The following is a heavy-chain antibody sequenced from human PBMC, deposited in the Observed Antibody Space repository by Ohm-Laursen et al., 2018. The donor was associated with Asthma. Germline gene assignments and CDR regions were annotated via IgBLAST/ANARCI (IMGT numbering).Heavy chain of an antibody. CDR3: ARGPPSYFDSTGGDY. CDR1: GFTFSSYS. J-gene: IGHJ4*02. CDR2: ISSSSSYI. Sequence: SLRLSCAASGFTFSSYSMNWVRQAPGKGLEWVSSISSSSSYIYYADSVKGRFTISGDNAKNSLYLQMDSLRDEDTAVYYCARGPPSYFDSTGGDYWGQGTLVTVSS. D-gene: IGHD2/OR15-2a*01. V-gene: IGHV3-21*01.